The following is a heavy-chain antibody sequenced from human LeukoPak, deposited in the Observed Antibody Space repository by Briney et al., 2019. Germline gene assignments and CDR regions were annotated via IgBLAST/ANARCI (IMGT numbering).Heavy chain of an antibody. CDR3: VRQQTSHGNFDY. CDR1: GFTFSNHA. V-gene: IGHV3-13*01. D-gene: IGHD1-26*01. CDR2: IGTAGDT. J-gene: IGHJ4*02. Sequence: GGSLRLSCATSGFTFSNHAMHWVRQATGKGLEWVSAIGTAGDTFYPGSVKGRFSISRENAKNSLSLQINSLKAGDTAVYYCVRQQTSHGNFDYWGQGTLVTVSS.